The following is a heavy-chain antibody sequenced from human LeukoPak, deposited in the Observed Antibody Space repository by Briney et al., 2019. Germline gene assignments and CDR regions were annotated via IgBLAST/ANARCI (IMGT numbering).Heavy chain of an antibody. CDR3: ARDPLYDSSGYYYASFDY. J-gene: IGHJ4*02. CDR1: GFTVSRNY. V-gene: IGHV3-53*01. CDR2: IYSGGST. Sequence: PGGSLRLSCAASGFTVSRNYMGWVRQVHGGGLGWVSVIYSGGSTYYADSVKGRFTISRDNAKNSLYLQMNSLRAEDTAVYYCARDPLYDSSGYYYASFDYWGQGTLVTVSS. D-gene: IGHD3-22*01.